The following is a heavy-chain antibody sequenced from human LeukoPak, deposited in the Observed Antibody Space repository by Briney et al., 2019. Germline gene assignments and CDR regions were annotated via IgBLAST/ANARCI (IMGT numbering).Heavy chain of an antibody. D-gene: IGHD6-19*01. J-gene: IGHJ4*02. V-gene: IGHV4-61*01. CDR2: IYYSGST. CDR3: ARGPIAVSGKISSFDY. CDR1: GGSVSSGSYY. Sequence: SETLSLTCTVSGGSVSSGSYYWSWIRQPPGKGLEWIGYIYYSGSTNYNPSVESRVTISVDTSKNQFSLKLNSVTAADTAMYYCARGPIAVSGKISSFDYWGQGTLVTVSS.